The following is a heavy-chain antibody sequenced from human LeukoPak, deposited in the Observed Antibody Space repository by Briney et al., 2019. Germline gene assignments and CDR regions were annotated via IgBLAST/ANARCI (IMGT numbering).Heavy chain of an antibody. CDR3: ARVHNRYLHWVGGDY. CDR2: IYYSGST. J-gene: IGHJ4*02. CDR1: GGSISSSSYY. V-gene: IGHV4-39*07. Sequence: SETLSLTCTVSGGSISSSSYYWGWIRQPPGKGLEWIGSIYYSGSTYYNPSLKSRVTRSVDTSKNQFSLKLSSVTAADTAVYYCARVHNRYLHWVGGDYWGQGTLVTVSS. D-gene: IGHD1-14*01.